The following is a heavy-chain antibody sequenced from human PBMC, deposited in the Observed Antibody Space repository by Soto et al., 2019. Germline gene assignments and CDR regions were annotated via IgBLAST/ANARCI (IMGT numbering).Heavy chain of an antibody. J-gene: IGHJ4*02. CDR1: GGSFSGYY. CDR3: ARRRRVALDLRNYLYH. V-gene: IGHV4-34*01. Sequence: QVQLQQWGAGLLKPSETLSLTCAVYGGSFSGYYWSWIRQPPGKGLEWIGEINHSGSTNYNPSLKRRVTTSVDTPKNQFSPRLSSGAAADTAVYYCARRRRVALDLRNYLYHWGEGTLVTLSS. CDR2: INHSGST. D-gene: IGHD1-7*01.